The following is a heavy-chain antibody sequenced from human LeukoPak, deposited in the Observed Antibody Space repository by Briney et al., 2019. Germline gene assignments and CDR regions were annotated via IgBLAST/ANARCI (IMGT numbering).Heavy chain of an antibody. D-gene: IGHD3-10*01. Sequence: GGSLRLSCAASGFTFSSYAMSWVRQAPGKGLEWVSAISGSGGSTYYADSVKGRFTISRDNSKNTLYLQMNSLRAEDTAVYYCAKGSARAHYYYGSGSYQQYFQHWSQGTLVTVSS. CDR3: AKGSARAHYYYGSGSYQQYFQH. CDR1: GFTFSSYA. J-gene: IGHJ1*01. V-gene: IGHV3-23*01. CDR2: ISGSGGST.